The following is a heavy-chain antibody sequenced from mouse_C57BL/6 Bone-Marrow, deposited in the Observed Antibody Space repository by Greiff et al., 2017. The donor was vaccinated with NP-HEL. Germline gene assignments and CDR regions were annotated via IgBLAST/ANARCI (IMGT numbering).Heavy chain of an antibody. CDR1: GFNIKDDY. Sequence: EVQLQQSGAELVRPGASVKLSCTASGFNIKDDYMHWVKQRPEQGLEWIGWIDPENGDTEYASKFQGKATITADTSSNTAYLQLSSLTSEDTAVYYCTTSGSSYPLYAMDYWGQGTSVTVSS. J-gene: IGHJ4*01. D-gene: IGHD1-1*01. CDR2: IDPENGDT. V-gene: IGHV14-4*01. CDR3: TTSGSSYPLYAMDY.